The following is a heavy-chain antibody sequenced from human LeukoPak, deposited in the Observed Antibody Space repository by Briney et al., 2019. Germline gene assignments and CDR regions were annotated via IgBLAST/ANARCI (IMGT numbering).Heavy chain of an antibody. CDR1: GGSFSGYY. CDR2: INHSGST. J-gene: IGHJ4*02. Sequence: TSETLSLTCAVYGGSFSGYYWSWIRQPPGKGLEWIGEINHSGSTNYNPSLKSRVTISVDTSKNQFSLKLSSVTAADTAVYYCARHYGPLFDYWGQGTLVTVSS. V-gene: IGHV4-34*01. CDR3: ARHYGPLFDY. D-gene: IGHD3-16*01.